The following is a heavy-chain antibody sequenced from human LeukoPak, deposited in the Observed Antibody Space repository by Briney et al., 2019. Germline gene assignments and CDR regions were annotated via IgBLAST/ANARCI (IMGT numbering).Heavy chain of an antibody. CDR2: IYPSGDT. CDR3: ARGPGSWYSVWFDP. CDR1: GGSISSYY. D-gene: IGHD6-13*01. Sequence: SETLSLTCGVSGGSISSYYWSWIRQPAGKGLEWIGRIYPSGDTNYNPSLKSRVTISVDTSKNQFSLKLSSVTAADTAVYYCARGPGSWYSVWFDPWGQGTLVTVSS. J-gene: IGHJ5*02. V-gene: IGHV4-4*07.